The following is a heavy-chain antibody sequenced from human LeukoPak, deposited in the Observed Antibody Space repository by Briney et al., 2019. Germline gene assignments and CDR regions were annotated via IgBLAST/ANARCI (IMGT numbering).Heavy chain of an antibody. J-gene: IGHJ4*02. CDR3: ANHYYDSSGYFDY. Sequence: GGSLRLSCAASGLTFSSYAMSWVRRAPGKGLEWVSAISGSGGSTYYADSVKGRFTISRDNSKNTLYLQMNSLRAEDTAVYYCANHYYDSSGYFDYWGQGTLVTVSS. V-gene: IGHV3-23*01. D-gene: IGHD3-22*01. CDR2: ISGSGGST. CDR1: GLTFSSYA.